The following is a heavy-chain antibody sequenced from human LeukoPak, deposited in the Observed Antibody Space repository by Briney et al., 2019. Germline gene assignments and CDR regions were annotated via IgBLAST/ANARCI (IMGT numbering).Heavy chain of an antibody. CDR2: IYHGGST. D-gene: IGHD3-10*01. CDR3: ARALYYYGSGSYSPDAFDI. V-gene: IGHV4-4*02. J-gene: IGHJ3*02. Sequence: SGTLSLTCAVSGGSISSSNWWSWVRQPPGKGLEWIGEIYHGGSTNYNPSLKSRVTISVDKSKNQFSLKLSSVTAADTAVYYCARALYYYGSGSYSPDAFDIWGQGTMVTVSS. CDR1: GGSISSSNW.